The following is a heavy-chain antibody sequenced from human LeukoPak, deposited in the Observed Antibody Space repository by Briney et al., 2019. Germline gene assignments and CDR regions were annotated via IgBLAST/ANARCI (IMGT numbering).Heavy chain of an antibody. D-gene: IGHD1-26*01. CDR1: GGSFSGYY. CDR3: ARQTVGAGNYYYGMDV. CDR2: INHSGST. Sequence: PSETLSLTCAVYGGSFSGYYWRWIRQPPGKGLEWIGEINHSGSTNCNPSLKSRVTISVDTSKNQFSLKLSSVTAADTAVYYCARQTVGAGNYYYGMDVWGQGTTVTVSS. J-gene: IGHJ6*02. V-gene: IGHV4-34*01.